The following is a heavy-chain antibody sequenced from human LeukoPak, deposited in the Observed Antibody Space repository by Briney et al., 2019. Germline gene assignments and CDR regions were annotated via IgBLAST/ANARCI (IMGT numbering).Heavy chain of an antibody. CDR3: AKAGCTNIACRPNMYNWFDP. V-gene: IGHV3-30*02. D-gene: IGHD2-8*01. CDR2: IRYDGSYK. Sequence: EPGGSLRLSCAASGFTLSSYVMHWVRQAPGKGLEWVAFIRYDGSYKYYADSVKGRFTISRDNSKNTLHLQMTSLRAEDTAVYYCAKAGCTNIACRPNMYNWFDPWGQGTLVTVSS. J-gene: IGHJ5*02. CDR1: GFTLSSYV.